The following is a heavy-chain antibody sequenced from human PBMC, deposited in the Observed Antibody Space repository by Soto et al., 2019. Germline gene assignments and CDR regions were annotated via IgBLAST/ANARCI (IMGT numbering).Heavy chain of an antibody. CDR1: GFTFSNYW. V-gene: IGHV3-74*01. Sequence: EVQLVESGGGLVQPGESLRLSCAASGFTFSNYWMHWIRQAPGKGLVWVSRVSSDGSSTVYASSVAGRLTISRDNAKNTLYLQMNSLSDEDTAVYYCARGLPNFSSFDSWGQGTLVTVSS. CDR3: ARGLPNFSSFDS. J-gene: IGHJ4*02. CDR2: VSSDGSST. D-gene: IGHD5-12*01.